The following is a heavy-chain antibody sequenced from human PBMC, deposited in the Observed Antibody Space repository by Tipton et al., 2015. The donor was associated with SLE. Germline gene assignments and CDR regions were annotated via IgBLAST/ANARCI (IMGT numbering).Heavy chain of an antibody. D-gene: IGHD3-3*01. Sequence: TLSLTCTVSGGSISTYFWSWIRQPPGKGLEWIGYISYSGSTKYDPSLKSRATISVDTSKNQFSLKLSSVTAADTAVYYCARALPFNYDFWSGYSTDPFDVWGQGTMVTVSA. CDR3: ARALPFNYDFWSGYSTDPFDV. CDR2: ISYSGST. J-gene: IGHJ3*01. V-gene: IGHV4-59*01. CDR1: GGSISTYF.